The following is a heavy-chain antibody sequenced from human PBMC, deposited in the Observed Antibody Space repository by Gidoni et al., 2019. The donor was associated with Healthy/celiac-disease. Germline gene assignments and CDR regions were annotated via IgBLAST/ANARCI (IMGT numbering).Heavy chain of an antibody. CDR2: IWYDGSNK. V-gene: IGHV3-33*01. CDR1: GFTFSSYG. CDR3: AREYCSGGSCYPFDY. D-gene: IGHD2-15*01. Sequence: VQLVESGGGVVQPGRSLRLSCAASGFTFSSYGMHCVRQAPGKGLEWVAVIWYDGSNKYYADSVKGRFTISRDNSKNTLYLQRNSLRAEDTAVYYCAREYCSGGSCYPFDYWGQGTLVTVSS. J-gene: IGHJ4*02.